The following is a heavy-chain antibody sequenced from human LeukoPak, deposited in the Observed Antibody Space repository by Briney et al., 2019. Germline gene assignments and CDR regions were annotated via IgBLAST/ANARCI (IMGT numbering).Heavy chain of an antibody. CDR1: GGSISSYY. Sequence: SETLSLTCTVSGGSISSYYWSWIRQPPGKGLEWIGYISTSGGTNYNPSLKGRVTISVDTSKNQFSLKLSSVTAADTAVFYCARHGDNSGYYYYLDYWGQGTLVTVSS. J-gene: IGHJ4*02. V-gene: IGHV4-4*09. CDR2: ISTSGGT. D-gene: IGHD3-22*01. CDR3: ARHGDNSGYYYYLDY.